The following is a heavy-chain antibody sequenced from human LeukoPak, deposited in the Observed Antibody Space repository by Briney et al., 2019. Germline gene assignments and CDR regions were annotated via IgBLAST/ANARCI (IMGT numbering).Heavy chain of an antibody. D-gene: IGHD3-9*01. Sequence: ASVKVSCKASGYTFTSYGISWVRQAPGQGLEWMGWISAYNGNPNYAQKLQGRVTMTTDTSTSTAYMELRSLRSDDTAVYYCARESYDILTGYSYYYYGMDVWGQGTTVTVSS. V-gene: IGHV1-18*01. CDR3: ARESYDILTGYSYYYYGMDV. J-gene: IGHJ6*02. CDR1: GYTFTSYG. CDR2: ISAYNGNP.